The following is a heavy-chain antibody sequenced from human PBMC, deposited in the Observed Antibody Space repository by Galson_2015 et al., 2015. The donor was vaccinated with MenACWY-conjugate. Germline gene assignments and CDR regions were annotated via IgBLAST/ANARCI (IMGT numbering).Heavy chain of an antibody. CDR2: IHYSGST. Sequence: ETLSLTCSVSGASISTDYWSWIRQPPGKGLEWIEYIHYSGSTKYNPSLKTRITMSLDTSENQFSLKLSSVTAADTAVYYCARWVAVKMIEYCGQGTLVTVSS. CDR3: ARWVAVKMIEY. CDR1: GASISTDY. V-gene: IGHV4-59*01. D-gene: IGHD6-19*01. J-gene: IGHJ4*02.